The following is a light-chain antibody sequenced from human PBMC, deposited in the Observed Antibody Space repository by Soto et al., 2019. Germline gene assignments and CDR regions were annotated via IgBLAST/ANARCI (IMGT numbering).Light chain of an antibody. V-gene: IGKV1-9*01. CDR1: QGINSY. CDR3: QQLNSSPQT. J-gene: IGKJ2*01. Sequence: DIQLTQSPSFLSASVGDRVSITCRASQGINSYLAWYQQKPGKAPKLLIYAASTLPSGVPSRFSGSGSGTQFTLTITSLPPEDFATYYCQQLNSSPQTFGQGTKLEIK. CDR2: AAS.